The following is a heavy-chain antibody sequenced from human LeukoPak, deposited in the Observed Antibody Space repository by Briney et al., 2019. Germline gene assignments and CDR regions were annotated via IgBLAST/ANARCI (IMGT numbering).Heavy chain of an antibody. CDR3: AGYSSSLYGGFDP. Sequence: GGSLRLSCAASGFTFSSYGMHWVRQAPGKGLEWVAVIWYDGSNKYYADSMKGRFTISRDNSKNTLYLQMNSLRAEDTAVYYCAGYSSSLYGGFDPWGQGTLVTVSS. J-gene: IGHJ5*02. CDR1: GFTFSSYG. V-gene: IGHV3-33*01. CDR2: IWYDGSNK. D-gene: IGHD6-13*01.